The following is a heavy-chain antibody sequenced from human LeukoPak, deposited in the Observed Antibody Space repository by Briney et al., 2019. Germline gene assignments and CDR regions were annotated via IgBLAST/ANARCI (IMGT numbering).Heavy chain of an antibody. CDR1: EFTFSSYA. V-gene: IGHV3-23*01. D-gene: IGHD1-26*01. CDR2: ISGSGGST. CDR3: AKEGGASRESHFDY. J-gene: IGHJ4*02. Sequence: PGGSLRLSCAASEFTFSSYAMSWVRQAPGKGLEWVSVISGSGGSTYYADSVKGRFTISRDNSKNMLYLQMNSLGAEDTAVYYCAKEGGASRESHFDYWGQGTLVTVSS.